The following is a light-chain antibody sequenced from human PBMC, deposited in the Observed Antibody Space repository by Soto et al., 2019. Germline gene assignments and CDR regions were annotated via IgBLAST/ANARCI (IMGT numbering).Light chain of an antibody. V-gene: IGKV1-5*01. CDR1: QSIINW. Sequence: DVQMTQSPSTLSASVGGRVTITCRASQSIINWLAWYQQRPGKAPKLLIYGASSLESGVPSRFSGSGSGTEFTLTITNLQPEDFATYYCQQSYNGPFTFGPGTKVDIK. J-gene: IGKJ3*01. CDR3: QQSYNGPFT. CDR2: GAS.